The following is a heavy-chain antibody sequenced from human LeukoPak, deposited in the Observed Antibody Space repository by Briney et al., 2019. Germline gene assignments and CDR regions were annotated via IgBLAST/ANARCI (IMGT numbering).Heavy chain of an antibody. CDR1: GYSISSGYY. V-gene: IGHV4-38-2*01. D-gene: IGHD2-8*01. Sequence: SETLSLTCAVSGYSISSGYYWGWIRQPPGKGLEWIGSIYHSGSTYYNPSLKSRVTISVDTSKNQFSLNLSSVTAADTAVYYCARGVGYCTNGVCQPHYWGQGTLVTVSS. CDR2: IYHSGST. CDR3: ARGVGYCTNGVCQPHY. J-gene: IGHJ4*02.